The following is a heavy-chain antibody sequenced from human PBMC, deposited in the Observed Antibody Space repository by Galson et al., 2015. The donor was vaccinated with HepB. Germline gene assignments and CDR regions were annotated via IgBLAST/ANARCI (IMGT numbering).Heavy chain of an antibody. D-gene: IGHD5-12*01. J-gene: IGHJ4*02. CDR2: INAGHGNT. Sequence: SVKVSCKASGYTFTHYAIHWVRQAPGQSLEWMGWINAGHGNTKYSQEFQGRVTITSDTSATTAYMELSSLRSEDTAVYYCARGGYSSGYYFQFDYWGQGTLVTVSS. CDR1: GYTFTHYA. CDR3: ARGGYSSGYYFQFDY. V-gene: IGHV1-3*01.